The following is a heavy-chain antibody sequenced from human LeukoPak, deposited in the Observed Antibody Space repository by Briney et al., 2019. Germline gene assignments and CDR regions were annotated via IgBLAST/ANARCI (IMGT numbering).Heavy chain of an antibody. D-gene: IGHD1-26*01. CDR3: ARTQWELLGN. CDR2: ISSSSSYI. V-gene: IGHV3-21*01. J-gene: IGHJ4*02. CDR1: GFTFSSYS. Sequence: PGGPLRLSCAASGFTFSSYSMNWVRQAPGKGLEWVSSISSSSSYIYYADSVKGRFTISRDNSKNTLYLQMNSLRAEDTAVYYCARTQWELLGNWGQGTLVTVSS.